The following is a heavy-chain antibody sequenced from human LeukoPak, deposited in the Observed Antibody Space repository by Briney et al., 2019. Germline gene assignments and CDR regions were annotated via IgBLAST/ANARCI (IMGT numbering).Heavy chain of an antibody. J-gene: IGHJ4*02. CDR2: ISGSGGST. CDR3: AKLHTAMVPFDY. V-gene: IGHV3-23*01. D-gene: IGHD5-18*01. CDR1: GFTFSTYG. Sequence: GGSLRLSCAATGFTFSTYGMSWVRQAPGKGLEWVSAISGSGGSTHYADSVKGRFTISRDNSKNTLYLQMNSLRAEDTAVYYCAKLHTAMVPFDYWGQGTLVTVSS.